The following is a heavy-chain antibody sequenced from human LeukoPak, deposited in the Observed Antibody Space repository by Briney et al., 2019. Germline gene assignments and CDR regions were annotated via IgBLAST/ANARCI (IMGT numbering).Heavy chain of an antibody. J-gene: IGHJ3*02. V-gene: IGHV4-4*07. CDR3: AREAITIFGVVKSRAFDI. CDR1: GGSISSYY. CDR2: IYTSGST. Sequence: SETLSLTCTVSGGSISSYYWSWIRQPPGKGLEWIGRIYTSGSTNYNPSLKSRVTMSVDTSKNQFSLKLSSVTAADTAVYYCAREAITIFGVVKSRAFDIWGQGTMVTVSS. D-gene: IGHD3-3*01.